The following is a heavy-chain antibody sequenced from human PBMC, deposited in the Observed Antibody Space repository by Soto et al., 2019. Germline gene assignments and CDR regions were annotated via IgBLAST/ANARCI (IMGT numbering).Heavy chain of an antibody. CDR2: IWYDGSNK. V-gene: IGHV3-33*01. Sequence: QVQLVESGGGVVQPGRSLRLSCAASGFTFSSYGMHWVRQAPGKGLEWVAVIWYDGSNKYYADSVKGRFTISRDNSKNTLYLQRNSLRAEDTAVYYCAIDGEQQLVLDIWGQGTMVTVSS. CDR1: GFTFSSYG. D-gene: IGHD6-13*01. J-gene: IGHJ3*02. CDR3: AIDGEQQLVLDI.